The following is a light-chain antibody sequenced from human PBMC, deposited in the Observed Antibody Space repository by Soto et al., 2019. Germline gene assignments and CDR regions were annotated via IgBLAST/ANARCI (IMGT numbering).Light chain of an antibody. J-gene: IGKJ1*01. CDR2: KAY. Sequence: DIQMTQSPSTLSGSVGDIVTITCRATQTISSWLAWYQQKPGKAPKLLIYKAYILKSGVPSRFRGSGSGTEFTLIISRVQHDDFATYHYQHYNSYPEAFGQGTKVELK. V-gene: IGKV1-5*03. CDR3: QHYNSYPEA. CDR1: QTISSW.